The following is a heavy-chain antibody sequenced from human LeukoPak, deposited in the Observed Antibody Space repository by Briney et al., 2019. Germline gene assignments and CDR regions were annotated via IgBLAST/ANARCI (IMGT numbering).Heavy chain of an antibody. D-gene: IGHD6-19*01. CDR1: GGTFSNYA. CDR2: IIPLFDTT. J-gene: IGHJ4*02. Sequence: SVKVSFTPSGGTFSNYAISWVRQAPGQGLEWMGGIIPLFDTTIYAQKFQGRVTITADESTSTAYMELSSLRSEDTAVYYCARGIAVAGTSRFYYFDSWGQGTLVTVSS. CDR3: ARGIAVAGTSRFYYFDS. V-gene: IGHV1-69*13.